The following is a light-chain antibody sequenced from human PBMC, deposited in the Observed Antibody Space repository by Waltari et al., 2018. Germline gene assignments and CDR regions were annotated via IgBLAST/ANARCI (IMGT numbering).Light chain of an antibody. CDR2: AAS. CDR1: QGISSY. V-gene: IGKV1-8*01. J-gene: IGKJ3*01. Sequence: RITQSPSSLSASTGDRVTITCRASQGISSYLAWYQQKPGKAPKLLIYAASTLQSGVPSRFSGSGSGTDFTLTISCLQSEDFATYYCQQYYSYPRVTFGPGTKVDIK. CDR3: QQYYSYPRVT.